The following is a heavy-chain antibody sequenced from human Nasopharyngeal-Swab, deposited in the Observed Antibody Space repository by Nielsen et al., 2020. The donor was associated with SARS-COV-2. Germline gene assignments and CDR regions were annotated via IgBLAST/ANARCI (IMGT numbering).Heavy chain of an antibody. V-gene: IGHV4-34*01. J-gene: IGHJ5*02. CDR3: ARDRPRRGVIIIRRFDP. CDR2: INHSGST. CDR1: GGSFSGYY. D-gene: IGHD3-10*01. Sequence: GSLRLSCAVYGGSFSGYYWSWIRQPPGKGLEWIGEINHSGSTNYNPSLKNRVTISVDTSKNQFSLKLSSVTAADTAVYYCARDRPRRGVIIIRRFDPWGQGTLVTVSS.